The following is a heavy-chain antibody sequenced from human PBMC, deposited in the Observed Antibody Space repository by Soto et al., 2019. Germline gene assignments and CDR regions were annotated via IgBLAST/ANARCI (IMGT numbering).Heavy chain of an antibody. J-gene: IGHJ6*02. V-gene: IGHV1-3*01. CDR1: GYTFTSYA. CDR2: INAGNGNT. D-gene: IGHD5-18*01. CDR3: ARDGGYSYGGGPNYYGMDV. Sequence: ASVKVSCKASGYTFTSYAMHWVRQAPGQRLEWMGWINAGNGNTKYSQKFQGRVTITRDTSASTAYMELSSLRSEDTAVYYCARDGGYSYGGGPNYYGMDVWGQGTTVTVS.